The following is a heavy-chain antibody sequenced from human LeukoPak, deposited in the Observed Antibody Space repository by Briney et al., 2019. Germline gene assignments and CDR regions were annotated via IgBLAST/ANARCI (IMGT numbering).Heavy chain of an antibody. V-gene: IGHV3-49*04. CDR3: TRDPLHHYGSGSYYHFDY. CDR1: GFTFGDYA. CDR2: IRSKAYGGST. Sequence: GGSLRLSCTTSGFTFGDYAVSWVRQAPGKGLAWVGFIRSKAYGGSTQYAASVKDRFTISRDDSKTIAYLQMNSLTTEDTAVYFCTRDPLHHYGSGSYYHFDYWGQGTLVIASS. J-gene: IGHJ4*02. D-gene: IGHD3-10*01.